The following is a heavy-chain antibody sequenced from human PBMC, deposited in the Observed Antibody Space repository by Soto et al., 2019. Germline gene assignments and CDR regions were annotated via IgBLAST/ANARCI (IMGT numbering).Heavy chain of an antibody. CDR1: GFTFDNYA. CDR3: AKGVAGWYYFDY. D-gene: IGHD3-3*01. V-gene: IGHV3-9*01. CDR2: ISWSSGSL. J-gene: IGHJ4*02. Sequence: EVQLVESGGGLVQPGRSLRLSCAASGFTFDNYAIHWVRQAPGKGLEWVSGISWSSGSLGYADSVKGRFTISRDKAKNSLYLHMNSLRAEDTALYYCAKGVAGWYYFDYWGQGTLVTVSS.